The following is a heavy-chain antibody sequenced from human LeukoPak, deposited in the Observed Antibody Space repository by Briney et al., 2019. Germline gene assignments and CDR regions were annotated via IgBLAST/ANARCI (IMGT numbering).Heavy chain of an antibody. D-gene: IGHD3-10*01. V-gene: IGHV3-11*05. CDR1: GFTFSDYY. J-gene: IGHJ4*02. CDR3: ARGHSYYYGSGSYYHFDH. CDR2: ISSSSSYT. Sequence: PGGSLRLSCAASGFTFSDYYMSWIRQAPGKGLEWVSYISSSSSYTNYADSVKGRFTISRDNAKNSLYLQMNSLRAEDTAVYYCARGHSYYYGSGSYYHFDHWGQGTLVTVSS.